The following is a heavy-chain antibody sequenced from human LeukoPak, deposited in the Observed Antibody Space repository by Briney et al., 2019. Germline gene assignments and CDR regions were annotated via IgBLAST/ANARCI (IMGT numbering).Heavy chain of an antibody. D-gene: IGHD3-22*01. CDR2: INSDGSST. Sequence: GGSLRLSCAASGFAFSSYWMHWVRQAPGKGLVWVSRINSDGSSTSYADSVKGRFTISRDNAKNTLYLQVNSLRAEDTAVYYCSRDQYYYDSSGYYYWGQGTLVTVSS. CDR3: SRDQYYYDSSGYYY. J-gene: IGHJ4*02. CDR1: GFAFSSYW. V-gene: IGHV3-74*01.